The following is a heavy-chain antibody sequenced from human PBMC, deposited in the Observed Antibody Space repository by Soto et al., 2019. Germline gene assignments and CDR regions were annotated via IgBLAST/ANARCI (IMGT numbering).Heavy chain of an antibody. CDR3: TRGVTYYDFWFVDYYCYGMDV. Sequence: SETLSLTCSVSGGSISSGYWTWILHPPGKGLEWIGYIYLGGSINYNPSLKSRVIISVDTSKNQFSLKLSSVTAADTAVYYCTRGVTYYDFWFVDYYCYGMDVWGQGTTVTVSS. J-gene: IGHJ6*02. D-gene: IGHD3-3*01. V-gene: IGHV4-59*12. CDR1: GGSISSGY. CDR2: IYLGGSI.